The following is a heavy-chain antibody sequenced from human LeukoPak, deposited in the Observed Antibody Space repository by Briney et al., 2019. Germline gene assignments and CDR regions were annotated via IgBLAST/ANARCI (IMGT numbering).Heavy chain of an antibody. CDR3: AKEYSSSWYYFDY. J-gene: IGHJ4*02. D-gene: IGHD6-13*01. Sequence: AGSLRLSCAASGFTFSGYAMSWVRQAPGKGLDWVSAISGSGGSTYYADSVKGRFTISRDNSKNTLYLQMNSLRAEDTAVYYCAKEYSSSWYYFDYWGQGTLVTVSS. CDR2: ISGSGGST. V-gene: IGHV3-23*01. CDR1: GFTFSGYA.